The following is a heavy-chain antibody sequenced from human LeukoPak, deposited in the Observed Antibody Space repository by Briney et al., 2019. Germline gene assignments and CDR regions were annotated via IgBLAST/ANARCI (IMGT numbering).Heavy chain of an antibody. CDR2: ISGSGDST. V-gene: IGHV3-23*01. J-gene: IGHJ4*02. D-gene: IGHD3-16*02. CDR3: AKYVWGRYRSLDF. Sequence: GGSLRLSCAASGFTFSSYAMSWVRQAPGKGLEWVSAISGSGDSTYYAGSVKGRFTISRDNSKNTLYLQMTSLRAEDTAVYYCAKYVWGRYRSLDFWGQGTLVTVSS. CDR1: GFTFSSYA.